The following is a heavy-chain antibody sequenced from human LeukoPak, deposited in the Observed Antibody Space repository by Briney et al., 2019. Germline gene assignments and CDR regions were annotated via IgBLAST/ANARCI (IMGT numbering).Heavy chain of an antibody. V-gene: IGHV3-15*01. D-gene: IGHD3-22*01. CDR3: TTRTVTMIGV. CDR2: IKSTPEGGTT. Sequence: GGSLRLSCAASGFTFSNAWMTWVRQPPGKGLEWVGRIKSTPEGGTTDYAAPVKGRFTISRDDSKNTLYLQMNSLKTEDTAVYYCTTRTVTMIGVWGQGTLVTVSS. J-gene: IGHJ4*02. CDR1: GFTFSNAW.